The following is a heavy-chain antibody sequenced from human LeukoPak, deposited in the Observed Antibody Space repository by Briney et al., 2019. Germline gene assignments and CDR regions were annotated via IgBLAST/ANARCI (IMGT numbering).Heavy chain of an antibody. J-gene: IGHJ4*02. CDR1: GGSFSGYY. Sequence: SETLSLTCAVYGGSFSGYYWSWIRQPPGKGLEWIGEINHSGSTNYNPSLKSRVTISVDTSKNQFSLKLSSVTAADTAVYYCASTQRLGYCSGGSCTPNDWGQGTLVTVSP. CDR2: INHSGST. CDR3: ASTQRLGYCSGGSCTPND. D-gene: IGHD2-15*01. V-gene: IGHV4-34*01.